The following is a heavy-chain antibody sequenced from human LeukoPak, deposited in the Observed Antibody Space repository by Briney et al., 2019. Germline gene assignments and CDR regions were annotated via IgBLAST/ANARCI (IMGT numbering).Heavy chain of an antibody. CDR1: GGYISSYY. CDR2: IYYSGGT. J-gene: IGHJ5*02. V-gene: IGHV4-59*08. CDR3: ARHDPGHFDP. Sequence: PSETLSLTCTVSGGYISSYYWSWIRQPPGKGLEWIGYIYYSGGTNYNPSLKSRVTISMDTSENQFSLKLSSVTAADTAVYYCARHDPGHFDPWGQGTLVTVSS. D-gene: IGHD7-27*01.